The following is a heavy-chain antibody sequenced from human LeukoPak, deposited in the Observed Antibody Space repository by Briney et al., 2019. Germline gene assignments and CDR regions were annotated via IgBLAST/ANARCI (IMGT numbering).Heavy chain of an antibody. V-gene: IGHV4-59*01. D-gene: IGHD1-26*01. Sequence: SETLSLTCTVSGGSISRYYWSWLRQPPGKGLEWSGYVYYSGRTNYNPSLKSRVTISVDTSKNQFSLKLSSVTAADTAVDYCARTFSESYYYCGMDVWGQGTTVTVSS. CDR1: GGSISRYY. J-gene: IGHJ6*02. CDR3: ARTFSESYYYCGMDV. CDR2: VYYSGRT.